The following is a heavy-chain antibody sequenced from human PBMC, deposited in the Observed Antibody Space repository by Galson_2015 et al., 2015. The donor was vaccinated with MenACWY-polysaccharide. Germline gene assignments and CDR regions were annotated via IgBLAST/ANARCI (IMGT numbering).Heavy chain of an antibody. CDR2: IKQDGSEK. V-gene: IGHV3-7*01. CDR3: ARERWVRGVFFDQ. J-gene: IGHJ4*02. D-gene: IGHD3-10*01. CDR1: GFTFSSFW. Sequence: SLRLCCAASGFTFSSFWMSWVRQAPGKGLEWVASIKQDGSEKYLVDSVKGRFTISRDNAENSLFLQMDSLRAEDTAVYYCARERWVRGVFFDQWGQGTLVTVSS.